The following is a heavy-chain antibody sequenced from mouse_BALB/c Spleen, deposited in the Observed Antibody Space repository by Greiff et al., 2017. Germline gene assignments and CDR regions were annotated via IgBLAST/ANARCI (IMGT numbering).Heavy chain of an antibody. J-gene: IGHJ2*01. V-gene: IGHV5-6-5*01. CDR2: ISSGGST. CDR3: ARGRGLRPYFDY. D-gene: IGHD2-4*01. CDR1: GFTFSSYA. Sequence: EVHLVESGGGLVKPGGSLKLSCAASGFTFSSYAMSWVRQTPEKRLEWVASISSGGSTYYPDSVKGRFTISRDNARNILYLQMSSLRSEDTAMYYCARGRGLRPYFDYWGQGTTLTVSS.